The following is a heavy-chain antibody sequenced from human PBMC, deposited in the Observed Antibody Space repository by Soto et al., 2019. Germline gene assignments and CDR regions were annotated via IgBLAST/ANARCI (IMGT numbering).Heavy chain of an antibody. V-gene: IGHV1-2*02. CDR3: ARDLTMVRGSFDY. CDR1: GYTFTGYY. Sequence: ASVKVSCKASGYTFTGYYMHWVRQAPGQGLEWMGWINPNSGGTNYTQKFLGRVPMTRDTSISTAYMELSRLRSDDTAVYYCARDLTMVRGSFDYWGQGTLVTVSS. D-gene: IGHD3-10*01. CDR2: INPNSGGT. J-gene: IGHJ4*02.